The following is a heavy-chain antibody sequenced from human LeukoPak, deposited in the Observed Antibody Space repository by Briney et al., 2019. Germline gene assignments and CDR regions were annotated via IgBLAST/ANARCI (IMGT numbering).Heavy chain of an antibody. CDR2: ISSSGSTI. D-gene: IGHD6-13*01. Sequence: PGGSLRLSCAASGFTFSSYEMNWVRQAPGKGLEWVSYISSSGSTIYYADSVKGRFTISRDNAKNSLYLQMNSLGAEDTAVYYCAREGNRQQLNWFDPWGQGTLVTVSS. J-gene: IGHJ5*02. CDR1: GFTFSSYE. CDR3: AREGNRQQLNWFDP. V-gene: IGHV3-48*03.